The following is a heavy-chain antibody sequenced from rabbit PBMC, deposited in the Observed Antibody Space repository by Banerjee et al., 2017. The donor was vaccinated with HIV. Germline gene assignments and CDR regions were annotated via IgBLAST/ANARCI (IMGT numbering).Heavy chain of an antibody. D-gene: IGHD8-1*01. CDR2: IWPGNVFRNGHT. Sequence: QSLEESGGDLVKPGASLTLTCTASGFSFSSSYDMCWVRQAPGKGLEWIACIWPGNVFRNGHTYYANWAKGRFTISKTSSTTVTLQLTSLTAADTATYFCARGDAGYSYITRLDLWGPGTLVTVS. CDR3: ARGDAGYSYITRLDL. V-gene: IGHV1S40*01. J-gene: IGHJ3*01. CDR1: GFSFSSSYD.